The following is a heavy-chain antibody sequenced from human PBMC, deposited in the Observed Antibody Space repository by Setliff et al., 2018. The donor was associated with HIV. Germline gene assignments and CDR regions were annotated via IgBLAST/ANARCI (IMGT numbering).Heavy chain of an antibody. CDR3: ARIPRWYYYYMDL. Sequence: GESLKISCKGSGYSFTSYWIGWVRQMPGKGLEWMGIIYHGDSDARYSPSFHGQVTISADTSISTAYLQWGSLKASDTAMYYCARIPRWYYYYMDLWGKGTTVTVSS. D-gene: IGHD2-15*01. V-gene: IGHV5-51*01. CDR2: IYHGDSDA. CDR1: GYSFTSYW. J-gene: IGHJ6*03.